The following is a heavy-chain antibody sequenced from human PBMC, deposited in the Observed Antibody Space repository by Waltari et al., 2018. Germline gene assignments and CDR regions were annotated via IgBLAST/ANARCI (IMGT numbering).Heavy chain of an antibody. J-gene: IGHJ3*02. D-gene: IGHD2-15*01. Sequence: EVQLVESGGGLVQPGGSLRLSCAASGFTFSSYWMSWVRQAPGKGLEGVAKIKQDGRGKYYVDSVKGRFTISRDNAKNSLYLQMNSLRAEDTAVYYCARGGYSSPLDAFDIWGQGTMVTVSS. CDR1: GFTFSSYW. CDR3: ARGGYSSPLDAFDI. V-gene: IGHV3-7*01. CDR2: IKQDGRGK.